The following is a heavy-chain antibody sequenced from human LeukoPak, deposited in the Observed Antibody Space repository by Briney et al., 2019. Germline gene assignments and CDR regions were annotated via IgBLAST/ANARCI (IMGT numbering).Heavy chain of an antibody. D-gene: IGHD3-10*01. V-gene: IGHV3-48*04. CDR1: GFTFSRFS. J-gene: IGHJ1*01. CDR2: ISISSRTT. CDR3: VRRGLIETEYLER. Sequence: PGGSLRLSCAASGFTFSRFSMNWVRQAPGKGPEWVSHISISSRTTYYADSVKGRFTISRDNAKSSLHLQMNSLRAEDTAVCYCVRRGLIETEYLERWGQGTLVIVSS.